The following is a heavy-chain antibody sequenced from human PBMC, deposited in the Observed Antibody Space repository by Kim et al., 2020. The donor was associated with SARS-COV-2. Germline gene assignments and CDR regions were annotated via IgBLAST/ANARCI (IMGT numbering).Heavy chain of an antibody. V-gene: IGHV3-11*06. CDR3: AGAGNRGDYDPIDS. Sequence: AQSVRGRFTISRDYAKNSLYLQMSSLRAADTAVYYCAGAGNRGDYDPIDSRGQGTLVTVSS. J-gene: IGHJ4*02. D-gene: IGHD4-17*01.